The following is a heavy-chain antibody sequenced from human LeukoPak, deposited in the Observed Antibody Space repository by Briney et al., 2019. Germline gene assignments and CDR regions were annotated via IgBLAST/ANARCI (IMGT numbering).Heavy chain of an antibody. CDR3: ATNHYYDSSGYYYSGIYFQH. J-gene: IGHJ1*01. Sequence: ASVKVSCKVSGYTLTELSMHWVRQAPGKGLEWMGGFDPEDGETIYAQKFQGRVTMTEDTSTDTAYMELSSLRSEDTAVYYCATNHYYDSSGYYYSGIYFQHWGQGTLVTVSS. CDR1: GYTLTELS. CDR2: FDPEDGET. D-gene: IGHD3-22*01. V-gene: IGHV1-24*01.